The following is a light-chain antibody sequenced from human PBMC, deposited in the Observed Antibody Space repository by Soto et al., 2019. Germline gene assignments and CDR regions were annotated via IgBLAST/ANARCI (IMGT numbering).Light chain of an antibody. CDR2: GIS. CDR1: QSVNSN. Sequence: EIVITQSPATLSVSPGERSTLSFISSQSVNSNYLAWYQQKPGQAPRLLIYGISKRATDIPDRFSGSGSGTEFTLTISSLQPEDFATYYCQQHGQWPITFGQGTRLEI. J-gene: IGKJ5*01. CDR3: QQHGQWPIT. V-gene: IGKV3D-15*01.